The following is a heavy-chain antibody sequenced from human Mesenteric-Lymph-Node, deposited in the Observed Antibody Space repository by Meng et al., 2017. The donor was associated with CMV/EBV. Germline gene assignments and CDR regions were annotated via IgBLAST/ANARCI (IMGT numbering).Heavy chain of an antibody. J-gene: IGHJ4*02. CDR1: AGSINSGGYS. CDR2: IYYSGAT. Sequence: CTVSAGSINSGGYSWTWVRQHPEKGLEWLGYIYYSGATYYNPSLKGRLTISRDTSKNQFSLRLDSVTAADTAIYYCASSAYYYRLDSWGQGTLVTVSS. D-gene: IGHD3-22*01. V-gene: IGHV4-31*03. CDR3: ASSAYYYRLDS.